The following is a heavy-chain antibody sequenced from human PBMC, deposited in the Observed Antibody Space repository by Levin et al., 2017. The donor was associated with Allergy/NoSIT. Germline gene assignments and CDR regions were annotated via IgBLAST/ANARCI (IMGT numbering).Heavy chain of an antibody. V-gene: IGHV3-23*01. CDR3: AKKQAGTSGFSFDV. CDR2: ITGGGSDT. J-gene: IGHJ3*01. Sequence: PGGSLRLSCAASGFALGDYAMTWVRQAPGKGLEWVSDITGGGSDTWYGDSVKGRFTVSRDNSKDMLYLELNSLRVEDTGIYYCAKKQAGTSGFSFDVWGQGTTVTVSS. CDR1: GFALGDYA. D-gene: IGHD6-19*01.